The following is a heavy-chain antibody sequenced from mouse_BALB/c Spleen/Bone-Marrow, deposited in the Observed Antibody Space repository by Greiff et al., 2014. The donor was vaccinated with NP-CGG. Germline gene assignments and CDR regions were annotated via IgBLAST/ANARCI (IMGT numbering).Heavy chain of an antibody. Sequence: QVQLQQSGAELVKPGASVKLSCKASGYTFTSSWMHWVKQRPGQGLDWIGGINPTNGRTNYNEKFRSKATMTVDKSSSTAYMQLSSLTSEDSAVYYCARRYYGSSYLLDYWGQGTTLTVSS. V-gene: IGHV1S81*02. CDR1: GYTFTSSW. CDR3: ARRYYGSSYLLDY. CDR2: INPTNGRT. D-gene: IGHD1-1*01. J-gene: IGHJ2*01.